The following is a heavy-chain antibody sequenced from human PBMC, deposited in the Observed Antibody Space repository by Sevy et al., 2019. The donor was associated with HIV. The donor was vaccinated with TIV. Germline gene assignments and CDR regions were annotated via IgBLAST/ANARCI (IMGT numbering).Heavy chain of an antibody. J-gene: IGHJ5*01. D-gene: IGHD1-26*01. Sequence: SETVSLTCTVSGGSITSLYWNWIRQPPGKGLEWIAIIYYNGHINYNPSLKSRVTLSLDTCKNQFSLRLSYVTAADTAMYYCAGENAWGRGYSWGEGTLGTLSS. CDR3: AGENAWGRGYS. CDR1: GGSITSLY. V-gene: IGHV4-59*08. CDR2: IYYNGHI.